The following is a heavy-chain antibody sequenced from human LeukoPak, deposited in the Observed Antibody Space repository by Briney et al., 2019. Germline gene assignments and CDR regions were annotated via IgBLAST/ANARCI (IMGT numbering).Heavy chain of an antibody. D-gene: IGHD3-9*01. CDR2: INPNSGGT. J-gene: IGHJ4*02. CDR3: ARGGYDILTGYAPYFDY. Sequence: GASVKVSXKAPGYTFTGYYMHWVRQAPGQGLEWIGRINPNSGGTNYAQKFQGRVTMTRDTSISTAYMELSRLRSDDTAVYYCARGGYDILTGYAPYFDYWGQGTLVTVSS. V-gene: IGHV1-2*06. CDR1: GYTFTGYY.